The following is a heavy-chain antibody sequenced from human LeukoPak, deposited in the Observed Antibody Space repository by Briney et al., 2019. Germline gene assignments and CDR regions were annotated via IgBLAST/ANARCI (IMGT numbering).Heavy chain of an antibody. D-gene: IGHD2-15*01. J-gene: IGHJ4*02. CDR3: ARDLEVHCSGGSCYSFFYFDY. CDR2: IYYSGST. CDR1: GGSISSGGYS. Sequence: SQTLSPTCAVSGGSISSGGYSWSWIRQPPGKGLEGIGYIYYSGSTYYNPPLKSRVTISVDTSKNQFSLKLSSVTAADTAVYYCARDLEVHCSGGSCYSFFYFDYWGQGTLVTVSS. V-gene: IGHV4-30-4*07.